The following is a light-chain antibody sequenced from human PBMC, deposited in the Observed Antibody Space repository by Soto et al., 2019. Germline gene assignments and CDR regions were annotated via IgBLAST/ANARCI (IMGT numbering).Light chain of an antibody. Sequence: QMTHSPSSLSSCFVDDVSITCLPSQTIRKYLNWYQQKPPKAPKLLIYTASRLHSGVPSRFSGSGSETDFTLTINNLQPEDFATYYCQQSYITPPITFGQGTLLEVK. CDR3: QQSYITPPIT. J-gene: IGKJ5*01. CDR1: QTIRKY. V-gene: IGKV1-39*01. CDR2: TAS.